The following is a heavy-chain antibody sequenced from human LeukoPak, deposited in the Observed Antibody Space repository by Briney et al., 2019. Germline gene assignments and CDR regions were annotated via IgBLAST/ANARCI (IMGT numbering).Heavy chain of an antibody. Sequence: PGVSLRLSCAASGFTFSDSYMSWIRQAPGKGLEYISYISSSGSTIYYADPVKGRFTLSRDNAKNSLSLEMNSLRAEDTAVYYCARGKYSFDYWGQGTLVTVSS. J-gene: IGHJ4*02. CDR2: ISSSGSTI. CDR3: ARGKYSFDY. V-gene: IGHV3-11*01. CDR1: GFTFSDSY.